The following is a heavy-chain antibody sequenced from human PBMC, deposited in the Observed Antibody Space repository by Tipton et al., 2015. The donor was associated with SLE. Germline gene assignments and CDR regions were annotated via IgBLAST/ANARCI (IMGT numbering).Heavy chain of an antibody. D-gene: IGHD3-22*01. CDR3: ARALPRGYYDSSGSIDC. Sequence: SLRLSCAASGFTFDDYAMHWVRQVPGKGLEWVSGISWNSGSLDYADSVKGRFTISRDNAKNSLYLQMNSLRAEDTAVYYCARALPRGYYDSSGSIDCWGQGALVTVSS. V-gene: IGHV3-9*01. J-gene: IGHJ4*02. CDR2: ISWNSGSL. CDR1: GFTFDDYA.